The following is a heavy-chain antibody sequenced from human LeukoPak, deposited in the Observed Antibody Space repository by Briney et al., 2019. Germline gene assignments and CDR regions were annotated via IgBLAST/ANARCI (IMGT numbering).Heavy chain of an antibody. J-gene: IGHJ4*02. CDR2: INHSGST. Sequence: SETLSLTCAVYGGSFSGYYWSWIRQPPGKGLEWIGEINHSGSTNYNPSLKGRVTISVDTSKNQFSLKLSSVTAADTAVYYCARDYYDSSGYHDYWGQGTLVTVSS. V-gene: IGHV4-34*01. CDR1: GGSFSGYY. CDR3: ARDYYDSSGYHDY. D-gene: IGHD3-22*01.